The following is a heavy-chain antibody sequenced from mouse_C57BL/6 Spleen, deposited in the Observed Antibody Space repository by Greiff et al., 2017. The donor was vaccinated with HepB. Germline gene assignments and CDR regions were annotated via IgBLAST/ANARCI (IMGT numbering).Heavy chain of an antibody. CDR1: GYTFTSYW. CDR3: ARALTTGYFYV. CDR2: IYPGSGST. J-gene: IGHJ1*03. D-gene: IGHD1-2*01. V-gene: IGHV1-55*01. Sequence: QVQLQQPGAELVKPGASVKMSCKASGYTFTSYWITWVKQRPGQGLEWIGDIYPGSGSTNYNEKFKSTATLTVDTSTSTAYMQSSSLTSEDSAVYYCARALTTGYFYVWGTGTTVTVSS.